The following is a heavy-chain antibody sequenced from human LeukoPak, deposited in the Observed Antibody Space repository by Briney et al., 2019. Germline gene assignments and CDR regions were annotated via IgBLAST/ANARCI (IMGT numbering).Heavy chain of an antibody. V-gene: IGHV4-34*01. J-gene: IGHJ4*02. CDR3: ARRTYCSSTSCRLIRFGPKRELDY. Sequence: SETLSLTCAVYGGSFSGYYWSWIRQPPGKGLEWIGEINHSGSTNYNPSLKSRVTISVDASKNQFSLKLSSVTAADTAVYYCARRTYCSSTSCRLIRFGPKRELDYWGQGTLVTVSS. CDR1: GGSFSGYY. D-gene: IGHD2-2*01. CDR2: INHSGST.